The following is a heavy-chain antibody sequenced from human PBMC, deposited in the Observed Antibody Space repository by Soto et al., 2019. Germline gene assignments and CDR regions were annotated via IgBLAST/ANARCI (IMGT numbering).Heavy chain of an antibody. D-gene: IGHD6-19*01. CDR2: FYPGDSGDSYT. J-gene: IGHJ3*02. CDR3: ARQPGGGWYEPSDAFDI. CDR1: GYSLTNYW. V-gene: IGHV5-51*01. Sequence: GESLKISCKGFGYSLTNYWIGWVRQMPGKGLEWMGIFYPGDSGDSYTTYSPSFQGQVSISVDKSINTAYLQWNSLKASDTAMYYCARQPGGGWYEPSDAFDIWGQGTMVTVSS.